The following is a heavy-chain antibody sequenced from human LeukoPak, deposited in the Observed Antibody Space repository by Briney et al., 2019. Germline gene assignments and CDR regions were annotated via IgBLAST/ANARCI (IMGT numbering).Heavy chain of an antibody. D-gene: IGHD4-17*01. CDR3: ARDLYGDYGDYYYFDY. CDR1: GFTFSSYS. J-gene: IGHJ4*02. Sequence: GGSLRLSCAASGFTFSSYSMNWVRQASGKGLEWVSYISSSSSTIHYADSVKGRFTISRDNAKNSLYLQMNSLRAEDTAVYYCARDLYGDYGDYYYFDYWGQGTLVTVSS. CDR2: ISSSSSTI. V-gene: IGHV3-48*04.